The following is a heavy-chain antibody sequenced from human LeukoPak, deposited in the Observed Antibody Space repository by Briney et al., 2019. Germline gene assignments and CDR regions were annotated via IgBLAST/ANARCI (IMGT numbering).Heavy chain of an antibody. CDR2: IYYSGSP. CDR1: GGSISSGDYY. CDR3: ARDRFDYVWGSFAPPGAFDI. J-gene: IGHJ3*02. Sequence: SETLSLTCTVSGGSISSGDYYWSWIRHPPGKGLEWIGYIYYSGSPFYYPSLKSRVTISVDTSKNQFSLKLSSVTAADTAVYYCARDRFDYVWGSFAPPGAFDIWGQGTMVTVSS. V-gene: IGHV4-30-4*08. D-gene: IGHD3-16*01.